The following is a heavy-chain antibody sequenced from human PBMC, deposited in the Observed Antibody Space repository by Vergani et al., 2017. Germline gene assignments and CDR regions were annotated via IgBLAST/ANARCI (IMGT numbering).Heavy chain of an antibody. D-gene: IGHD3-10*01. CDR1: GATFRSNT. CDR2: INPNSGGT. J-gene: IGHJ4*02. Sequence: QVQLVQSGAEVKKPGSSVKVSCKASGATFRSNTISWVRQVPGQGLEWMGRINPNSGGTNYAQKFQGRVTMTRDTSISTAYMELSRLRSDDTAVYYCARSGPLMRGQYYYGSGSYYPFDYWGQGTLVTVSS. V-gene: IGHV1-2*02. CDR3: ARSGPLMRGQYYYGSGSYYPFDY.